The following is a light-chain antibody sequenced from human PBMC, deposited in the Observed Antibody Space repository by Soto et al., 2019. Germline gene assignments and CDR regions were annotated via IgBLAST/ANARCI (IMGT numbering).Light chain of an antibody. CDR3: HQYNSWPPWT. V-gene: IGKV3-15*01. CDR2: RAS. CDR1: QSVRTN. J-gene: IGKJ1*01. Sequence: EIVMTQSPVTLSVSPGERAILSCRASQSVRTNLAWYQQKPGQAPRLLIYRASTRAAGVPDRFSGSGSGTEFSPTICSLQSEDFAVYVCHQYNSWPPWTFGRGTKVDI.